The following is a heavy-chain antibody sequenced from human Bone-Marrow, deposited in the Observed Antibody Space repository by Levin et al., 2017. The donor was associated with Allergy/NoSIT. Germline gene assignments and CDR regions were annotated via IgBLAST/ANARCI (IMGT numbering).Heavy chain of an antibody. CDR2: IKKDGSEK. D-gene: IGHD3-16*01. J-gene: IGHJ4*02. V-gene: IGHV3-7*01. CDR1: GFTYDNYW. Sequence: GGSLRLSCSASGFTYDNYWMNWVRQAPGKGLEWVSCIKKDGSEKYYVDSVKGRFTISRDNADNSLDLQMNSLRVEDTALYYCASGKEYVWGGLRSDTFDFWGQGTLVTVSS. CDR3: ASGKEYVWGGLRSDTFDF.